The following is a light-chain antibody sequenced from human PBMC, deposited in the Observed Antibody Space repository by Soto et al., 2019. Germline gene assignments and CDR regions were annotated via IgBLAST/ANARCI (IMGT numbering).Light chain of an antibody. V-gene: IGLV2-14*01. CDR2: DVS. CDR1: SSDVGGYNY. J-gene: IGLJ1*01. CDR3: SSYTGSSTLV. Sequence: QSALTQPASVSGSPGQSITISCTGTSSDVGGYNYVSWYQQHPGKAPKLMIYDVSNRPSGVSNRFSGSKSGNTASLTISGLQAEEEADYYCSSYTGSSTLVLGTGTKVTVL.